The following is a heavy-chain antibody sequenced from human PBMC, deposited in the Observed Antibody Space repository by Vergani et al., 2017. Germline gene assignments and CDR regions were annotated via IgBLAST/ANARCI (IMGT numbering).Heavy chain of an antibody. CDR2: IYYSGST. CDR3: ARGYVDTAMEHERNYYYSGMDV. J-gene: IGHJ6*02. D-gene: IGHD5-18*01. Sequence: QVQLQESGPGLVKPSETLSLTCTVSGGSISSYYWSWIRQPPGKGLEWIGYIYYSGSTNYNPSLKSRVTISVDTSKNQFSLKLSSVTAADTAVYYCARGYVDTAMEHERNYYYSGMDVWGQGTTVTGSS. V-gene: IGHV4-59*01. CDR1: GGSISSYY.